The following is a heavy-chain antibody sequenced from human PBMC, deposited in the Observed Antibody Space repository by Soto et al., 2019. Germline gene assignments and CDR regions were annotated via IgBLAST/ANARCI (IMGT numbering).Heavy chain of an antibody. CDR3: ARRRPQSISHAFDI. J-gene: IGHJ3*02. V-gene: IGHV1-69*13. D-gene: IGHD2-21*01. CDR1: GGTFSSYA. CDR2: IIPIFGTA. Sequence: GAPVKVSCKASGGTFSSYAIRWGRQAPGQGLEWMGGIIPIFGTANYAQKFQGRVTITADESTRTAYMELSSLRPADTAVYYCARRRPQSISHAFDIWGQGTMVTVSS.